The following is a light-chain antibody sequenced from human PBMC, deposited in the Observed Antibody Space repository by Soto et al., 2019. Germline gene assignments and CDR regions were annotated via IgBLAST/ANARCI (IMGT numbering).Light chain of an antibody. CDR1: QILVHSDGNTY. Sequence: DLVLTQTPLSSTVTLGQPASISCRSSQILVHSDGNTYFSWLQQRPGQPPRLRNYKISKRFPGVPDRFSGSGEGTEFTLKHSSVEAEDVGVYYCMQYTQPHLLGQGTKLEIK. V-gene: IGKV2-24*01. J-gene: IGKJ2*01. CDR2: KIS. CDR3: MQYTQPHL.